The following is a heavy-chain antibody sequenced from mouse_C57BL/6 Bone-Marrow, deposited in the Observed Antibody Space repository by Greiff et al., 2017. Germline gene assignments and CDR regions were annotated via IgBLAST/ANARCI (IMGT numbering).Heavy chain of an antibody. CDR2: IWTGGGT. CDR3: AGSDTIVERWDLDV. J-gene: IGHJ1*03. CDR1: GFSLTSYA. D-gene: IGHD1-1*01. Sequence: VQLKESGPGLVAPSQSLSITCTVSGFSLTSYAISWVRQPPGKGLEWIGVIWTGGGTNYNSDLTSRLSISKDNSKSQVFLKMNSLQTDDTARDYCAGSDTIVERWDLDVWGTGTTVTVSS. V-gene: IGHV2-9-1*01.